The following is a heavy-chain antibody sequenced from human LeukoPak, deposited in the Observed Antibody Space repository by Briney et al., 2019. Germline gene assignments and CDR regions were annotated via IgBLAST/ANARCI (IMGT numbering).Heavy chain of an antibody. D-gene: IGHD7-27*01. CDR1: GGSISSSY. CDR2: IHYSGST. Sequence: SETLSLTCTVSGGSISSSYWSWIRQPPGKGLEWIGYIHYSGSTNYNPSLKSRATISVDTSKAHFSLKLSSATAAGTAVYYCARHDPGWFDTWGQGTLVTVSS. J-gene: IGHJ5*02. CDR3: ARHDPGWFDT. V-gene: IGHV4-59*08.